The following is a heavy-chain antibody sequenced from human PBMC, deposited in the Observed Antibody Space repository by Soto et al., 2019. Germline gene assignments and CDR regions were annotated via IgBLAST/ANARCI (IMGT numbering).Heavy chain of an antibody. CDR3: AKGRNGGWFGELLDYFDY. J-gene: IGHJ4*02. CDR1: GFTFSSYA. Sequence: GGSLRLSCAASGFTFSSYAMSWVRQAPGKGLEWVSAISDSGGNTYNADSVKGRFTISRDNSKNTLYLQMNSLRAEDTAVYYCAKGRNGGWFGELLDYFDYWGQGTLVTVSS. D-gene: IGHD3-10*01. V-gene: IGHV3-23*01. CDR2: ISDSGGNT.